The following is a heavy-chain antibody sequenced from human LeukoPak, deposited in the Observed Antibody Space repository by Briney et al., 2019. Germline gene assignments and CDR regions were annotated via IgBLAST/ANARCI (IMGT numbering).Heavy chain of an antibody. V-gene: IGHV3-30*02. D-gene: IGHD3-22*01. CDR3: AEPDSSSDF. CDR1: GFIFSSYG. Sequence: PGGSLRLSCAASGFIFSSYGMHWVRQPPGKGLEWVAFIRSDGSDTYSAASVKGRFTISRDNSKNTLWLQMNSLRAEDTAVYYCAEPDSSSDFWGQGTLVTVSS. J-gene: IGHJ4*02. CDR2: IRSDGSDT.